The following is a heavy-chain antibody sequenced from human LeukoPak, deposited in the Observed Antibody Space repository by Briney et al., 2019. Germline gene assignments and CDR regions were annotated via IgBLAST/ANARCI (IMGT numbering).Heavy chain of an antibody. CDR1: GFSLSTRGMR. Sequence: SGPTLVNPPQTLTLTCTFSGFSLSTRGMRVSWIRQPPGKALEWLARIDWDDDKFYSTSLKTRLTISKDTSKNQVVLTMTNMDPVDTATYYCARTESGSGYDYWGQGTLVTVSS. D-gene: IGHD3-10*01. CDR2: IDWDDDK. J-gene: IGHJ4*02. V-gene: IGHV2-70*04. CDR3: ARTESGSGYDY.